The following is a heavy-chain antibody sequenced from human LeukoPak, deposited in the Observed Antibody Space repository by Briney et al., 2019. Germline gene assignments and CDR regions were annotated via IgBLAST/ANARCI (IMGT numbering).Heavy chain of an antibody. Sequence: GGSLTLSCAASGFTFRGYWMQWGRQAPGKGGVGGSDINNDGSSTNYADSVKGRFTISRDKAKNMLYLQMNILRAEDTAVFYCARVGSGSGTYYYSWGRGTLVTVSS. CDR1: GFTFRGYW. D-gene: IGHD3-10*01. V-gene: IGHV3-74*01. CDR3: ARVGSGSGTYYYS. J-gene: IGHJ4*02. CDR2: INNDGSST.